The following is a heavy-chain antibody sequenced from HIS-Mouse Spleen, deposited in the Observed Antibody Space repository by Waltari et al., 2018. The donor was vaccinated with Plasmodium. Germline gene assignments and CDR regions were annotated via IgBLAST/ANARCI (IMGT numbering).Heavy chain of an antibody. J-gene: IGHJ6*02. CDR1: GGSISSGVYY. D-gene: IGHD1-7*01. CDR3: ARERRETGTGPGYYYGMDV. V-gene: IGHV4-31*03. CDR2: IYYSGGT. Sequence: QVQLQESGPGLVKPSQTLSLTCTVSGGSISSGVYYWSWIRQHPGRGLEWIGYIYYSGGTYYNPSLKSRVTISVDTSKNQFSLKLSSVTAADTAVYYCARERRETGTGPGYYYGMDVWGQGTTVTVSS.